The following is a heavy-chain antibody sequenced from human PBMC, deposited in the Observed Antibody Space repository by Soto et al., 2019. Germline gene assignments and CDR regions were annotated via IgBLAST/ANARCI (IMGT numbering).Heavy chain of an antibody. CDR2: IIPIFGTA. Sequence: LVKVSCKASGGTFSSYAISWVRQAPGQGLEWMGGIIPIFGTANYAQKFQGRVTITADESTSTAYMELSSLRSEDTAVYYCARDLGFSRRVRYFDLWGRGTLVTVSS. J-gene: IGHJ2*01. CDR3: ARDLGFSRRVRYFDL. CDR1: GGTFSSYA. D-gene: IGHD3-3*01. V-gene: IGHV1-69*13.